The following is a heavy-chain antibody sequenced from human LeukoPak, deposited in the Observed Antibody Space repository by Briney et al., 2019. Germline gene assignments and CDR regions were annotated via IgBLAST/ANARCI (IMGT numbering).Heavy chain of an antibody. CDR3: TRIVGATLTDDPFDI. CDR2: IRSKTDNYVT. J-gene: IGHJ3*02. Sequence: GGSLRLSCAASGFTFSGSVIHWVRQASGEGLEWVGRIRSKTDNYVTAYAASVRGRFTISRDDSKNTAYLQMNSLKTEDTAVYYCTRIVGATLTDDPFDIWGQGTMVTVSS. CDR1: GFTFSGSV. V-gene: IGHV3-73*01. D-gene: IGHD1-26*01.